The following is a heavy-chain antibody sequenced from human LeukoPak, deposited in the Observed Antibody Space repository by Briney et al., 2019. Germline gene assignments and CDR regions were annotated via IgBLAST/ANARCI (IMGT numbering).Heavy chain of an antibody. CDR3: ARTGRGGAIHY. Sequence: GSVKVSCKASGYTFTSYYMHWVRQAPGQGLEWMGIINPSGGSTSYAQKFQGRVTMTRDTSTSTVYMELSSLRSEDTAVYYCARTGRGGAIHYWGQGTLVTVSS. CDR1: GYTFTSYY. D-gene: IGHD3-16*02. J-gene: IGHJ4*02. CDR2: INPSGGST. V-gene: IGHV1-46*01.